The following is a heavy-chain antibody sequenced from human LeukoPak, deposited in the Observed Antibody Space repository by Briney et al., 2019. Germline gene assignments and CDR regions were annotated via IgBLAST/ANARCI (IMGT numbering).Heavy chain of an antibody. Sequence: PGGSLRLSCVASGFTFSSYSMTWVRQAPGKGLEWVSAISGSGGNIYYADSVRGRFTISRDNSWNTVYLQLHSLRAVDTALYYCAKGRVIDATAPGDYWGQGTLVTVSS. CDR1: GFTFSSYS. J-gene: IGHJ4*02. V-gene: IGHV3-23*01. CDR2: ISGSGGNI. CDR3: AKGRVIDATAPGDY. D-gene: IGHD2-15*01.